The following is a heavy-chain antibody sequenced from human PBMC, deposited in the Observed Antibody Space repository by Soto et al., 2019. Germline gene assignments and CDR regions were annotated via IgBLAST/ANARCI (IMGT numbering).Heavy chain of an antibody. J-gene: IGHJ6*02. CDR1: GFTFSRYW. D-gene: IGHD3-10*01. Sequence: PGGSLRLSCAASGFTFSRYWMSWVRQAPGKGLEWVANINQVGSEIHYVDSVKGRFTISRDNAKNSLYLQMSSLRAEDTAVYYCAKDLTRPDYYGMDVWGQGITVTVSS. V-gene: IGHV3-7*05. CDR3: AKDLTRPDYYGMDV. CDR2: INQVGSEI.